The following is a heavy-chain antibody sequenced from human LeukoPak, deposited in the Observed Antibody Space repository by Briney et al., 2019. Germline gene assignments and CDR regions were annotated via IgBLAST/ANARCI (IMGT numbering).Heavy chain of an antibody. D-gene: IGHD3-16*01. CDR2: INPNNGLT. J-gene: IGHJ4*02. CDR1: GHSFTGYF. Sequence: GASVKVSCKASGHSFTGYFLHWVRQAPGQGLEWMGWINPNNGLTNYTQKFKGRVTMTRDTSSATGYMELNRLTSDDTAVFYCARAWGSLYYFDHWGQGTLVTVSS. CDR3: ARAWGSLYYFDH. V-gene: IGHV1-2*02.